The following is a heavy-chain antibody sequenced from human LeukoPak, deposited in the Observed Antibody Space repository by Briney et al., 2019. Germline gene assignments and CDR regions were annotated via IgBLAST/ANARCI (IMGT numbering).Heavy chain of an antibody. CDR2: ISGSGGST. D-gene: IGHD3-22*01. J-gene: IGHJ4*02. CDR3: AKEDDSSGLDY. Sequence: WVSAISGSGGSTYYADSVKGRFTISRDNSKNTLYLQMNSLRAEDTAVYYCAKEDDSSGLDYWGQGTXVTXSS. V-gene: IGHV3-23*01.